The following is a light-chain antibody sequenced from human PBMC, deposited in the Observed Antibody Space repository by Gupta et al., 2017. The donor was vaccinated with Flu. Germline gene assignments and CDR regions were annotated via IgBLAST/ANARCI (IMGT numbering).Light chain of an antibody. CDR3: CSFAGSYTWV. CDR2: DVT. Sequence: QSALTQPRSVSGSPGQSVTISCTGTSSDVGGYNYVSWYQQHPGKAPKVMLYDVTKRPSGVPDRFSGSKSGNTASLTISGLQAEDEADYYCCSFAGSYTWVFGGGTKVTVL. J-gene: IGLJ3*02. V-gene: IGLV2-11*01. CDR1: SSDVGGYNY.